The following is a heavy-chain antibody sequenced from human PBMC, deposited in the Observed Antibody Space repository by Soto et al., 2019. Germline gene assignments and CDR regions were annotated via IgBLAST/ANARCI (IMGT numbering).Heavy chain of an antibody. V-gene: IGHV3-66*01. J-gene: IGHJ4*02. CDR3: ARDQWGVGATKD. CDR1: GFTVSSNS. D-gene: IGHD1-26*01. CDR2: IYSGGRT. Sequence: EVQLVESGGGLVQPGGSPRLSCAASGFTVSSNSMSWVRQAPGKGLEWVSVIYSGGRTYYADSVKGRFTISRDNSKNTLYLQMNSLRAEDTAVYYCARDQWGVGATKDWGQGTLVTVSS.